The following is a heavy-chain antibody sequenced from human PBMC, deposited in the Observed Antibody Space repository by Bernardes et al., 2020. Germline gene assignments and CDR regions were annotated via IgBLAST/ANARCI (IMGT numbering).Heavy chain of an antibody. J-gene: IGHJ4*02. CDR1: GFTFSSYG. V-gene: IGHV3-30*18. CDR3: AKDYYGSGSYNVDY. D-gene: IGHD3-10*01. CDR2: ISYDGSNK. Sequence: LRLACAASGFTFSSYGMHWVRQAPGKGLEWVAVISYDGSNKYYADSVKGRFTISRDNSKHTLYLQMNSLRAEETAVYYCAKDYYGSGSYNVDYWGQGTLVTVSS.